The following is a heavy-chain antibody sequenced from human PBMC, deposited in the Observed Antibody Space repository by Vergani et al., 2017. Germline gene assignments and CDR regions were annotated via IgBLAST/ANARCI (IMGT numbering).Heavy chain of an antibody. CDR3: ARGDLCRTGRRSYYYYGMDV. CDR2: IIPIFGTA. Sequence: QVQLVQSGAEVKKPGSSVTVSCKASGGTFSSYAISWVRQAPGQGLEWMGGIIPIFGTANYAQKFQGRVTITADDSTSTAYMELSSLRSEGTAVYYCARGDLCRTGRRSYYYYGMDVWGQGTTVTVSS. J-gene: IGHJ6*02. D-gene: IGHD3/OR15-3a*01. CDR1: GGTFSSYA. V-gene: IGHV1-69*01.